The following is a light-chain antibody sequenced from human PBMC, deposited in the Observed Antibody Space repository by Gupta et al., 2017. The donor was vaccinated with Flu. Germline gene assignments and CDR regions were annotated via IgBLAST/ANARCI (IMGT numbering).Light chain of an antibody. J-gene: IGLJ3*02. V-gene: IGLV2-14*01. CDR1: SRDVGGYTY. Sequence: QSALTHPASVSGSPGQSITISCTGSSRDVGGYTYVSWYQQHPGKAPKLMIYEVSNRPLGVSNRFSGSKSGNTASLTISGLQAEDEADYYCSSYTSSSTWVFGGGTKLTVL. CDR3: SSYTSSSTWV. CDR2: EVS.